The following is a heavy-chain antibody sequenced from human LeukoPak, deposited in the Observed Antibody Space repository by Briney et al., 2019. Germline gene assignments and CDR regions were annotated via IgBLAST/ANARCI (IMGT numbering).Heavy chain of an antibody. CDR1: GYTFTYYG. CDR3: ARDRARNYYDSSGYSFSWFDP. V-gene: IGHV1-18*01. CDR2: INTYNGNT. D-gene: IGHD3-22*01. J-gene: IGHJ5*02. Sequence: GASVKVSCKASGYTFTYYGISWVRQAPGQGLEWMGWINTYNGNTNYAQKLRGRVTMTTDTSTSTAYMELRSLRSDDTAVYYCARDRARNYYDSSGYSFSWFDPWGQGTLVTVSS.